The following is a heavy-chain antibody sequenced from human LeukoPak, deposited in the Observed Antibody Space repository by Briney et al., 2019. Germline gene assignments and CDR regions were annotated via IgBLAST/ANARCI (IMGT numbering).Heavy chain of an antibody. V-gene: IGHV3-11*04. Sequence: GGSLRLSCAASGFTFGDYYMSWIHQAPGKGLEWVSYISSGGSAIYYADSVKGRFTISRDNAKNSLYLQMNSLRAEDTAVYYCARDQGESSGLYYFDYWGQGTLVTVSS. CDR1: GFTFGDYY. CDR3: ARDQGESSGLYYFDY. D-gene: IGHD6-19*01. CDR2: ISSGGSAI. J-gene: IGHJ4*02.